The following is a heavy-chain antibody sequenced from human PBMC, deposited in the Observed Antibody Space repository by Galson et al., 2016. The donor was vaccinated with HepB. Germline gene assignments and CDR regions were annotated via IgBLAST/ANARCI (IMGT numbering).Heavy chain of an antibody. CDR3: ARDRILGLENFSWFDP. CDR2: IDSSGST. D-gene: IGHD3/OR15-3a*01. V-gene: IGHV4-59*01. Sequence: SETLSLTCTVSGGSISGDYWSWIRQPPGKGLEWIGYIDSSGSTNYNPSLKSRVTITVNTSKNQFSLRLSSVIAADTAVYYCARDRILGLENFSWFDPWGQGTLVTVSS. J-gene: IGHJ5*02. CDR1: GGSISGDY.